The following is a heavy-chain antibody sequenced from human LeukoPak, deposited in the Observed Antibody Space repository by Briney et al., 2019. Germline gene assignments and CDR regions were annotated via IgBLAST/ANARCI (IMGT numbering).Heavy chain of an antibody. CDR2: IYYSGST. V-gene: IGHV4-59*01. Sequence: NPSETLSLTCTVSGGSISSYYWSWIRQPPGKGLEWIGYIYYSGSTNYNPSLKSRVTISVDTSKNQFSLKLSSVTAADTAVYYCARLTVAGGSSFDYWGQGTLVTVSS. D-gene: IGHD6-19*01. J-gene: IGHJ4*02. CDR1: GGSISSYY. CDR3: ARLTVAGGSSFDY.